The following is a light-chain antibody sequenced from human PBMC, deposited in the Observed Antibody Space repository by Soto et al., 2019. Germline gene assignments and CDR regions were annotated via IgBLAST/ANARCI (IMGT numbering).Light chain of an antibody. V-gene: IGKV3-20*01. CDR3: QQYHTSPVT. CDR1: QSLSSSY. J-gene: IGKJ1*01. Sequence: EIVLTQSPGTLSLSPGERATLSCRASQSLSSSYLAWYQQKPGQAPRLLIYGASSRATGIPDRFSGSGSGTDFTLTISRLEPEDFAVYYCQQYHTSPVTFGQGTKVDIK. CDR2: GAS.